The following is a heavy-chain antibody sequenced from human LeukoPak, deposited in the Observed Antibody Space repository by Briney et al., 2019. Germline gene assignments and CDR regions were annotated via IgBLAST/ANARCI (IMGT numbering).Heavy chain of an antibody. CDR3: AKSPSYCSGGSCYKLLDY. D-gene: IGHD2-15*01. CDR1: GFTFSSYA. CDR2: ISGSGGST. Sequence: GGSLRLSCAASGFTFSSYATSWVRQAPGKGLEWVSAISGSGGSTYYADSVKGRFTISRDNSKNTLYLQMNSLRAEDTAVYYCAKSPSYCSGGSCYKLLDYWGQGTLVTVSS. J-gene: IGHJ4*02. V-gene: IGHV3-23*01.